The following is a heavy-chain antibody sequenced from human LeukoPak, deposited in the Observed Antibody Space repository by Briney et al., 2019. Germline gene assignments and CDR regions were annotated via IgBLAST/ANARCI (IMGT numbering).Heavy chain of an antibody. J-gene: IGHJ4*02. CDR3: ARGPYSSSNYFDY. V-gene: IGHV3-48*01. CDR1: GFTFSSYS. Sequence: GGSLGLSCAASGFTFSSYSMNWVRQAPGKGLEWVSYISNTGSTIYYADSVRGRFTISRDNAKNSLYLQMNSLRAEDTAVYYCARGPYSSSNYFDYWGQGTLVTVSS. D-gene: IGHD6-6*01. CDR2: ISNTGSTI.